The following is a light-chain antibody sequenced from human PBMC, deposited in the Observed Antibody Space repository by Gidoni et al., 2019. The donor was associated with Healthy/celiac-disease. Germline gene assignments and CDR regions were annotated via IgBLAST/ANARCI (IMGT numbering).Light chain of an antibody. J-gene: IGKJ1*01. CDR1: QSVSSD. CDR2: DAS. V-gene: IGKV3-11*01. CDR3: QQRSNWPRTT. Sequence: EIVLKQSPATLSLSPGERATLSCRARQSVSSDLAWYQQKPGQAPRLLLFDASNRATGLPPRCSGSRSGAAFSLTISSRVPDDFAVYYCQQRSNWPRTTFGQGTKVEIK.